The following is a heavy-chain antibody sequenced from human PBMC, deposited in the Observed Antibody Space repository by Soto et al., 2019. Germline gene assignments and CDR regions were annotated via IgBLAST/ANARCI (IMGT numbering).Heavy chain of an antibody. Sequence: PGESLKISCKGSGYSFTSYWISWVRQMPGKGLEWMGRIDPSDSYTNYSPSFQGHVTISADKSISTAYLQWSSLKASDTAMYYCARRALPSIAAAGTEGYGMDVWGQGTTVTSP. D-gene: IGHD6-13*01. CDR3: ARRALPSIAAAGTEGYGMDV. CDR1: GYSFTSYW. J-gene: IGHJ6*02. CDR2: IDPSDSYT. V-gene: IGHV5-10-1*01.